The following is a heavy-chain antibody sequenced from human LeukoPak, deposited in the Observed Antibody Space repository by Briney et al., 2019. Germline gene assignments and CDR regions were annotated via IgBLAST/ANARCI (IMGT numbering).Heavy chain of an antibody. J-gene: IGHJ3*02. CDR3: AKDIVVVPAASDAFDI. CDR1: GFTFSSYS. Sequence: PGGSLRLSCAASGFTFSSYSMNWVRQAPGKGLEWVPSISGSGATIYYADSVKGRFTISRDNSKNTLYLQMNTLRAEDTAVYYCAKDIVVVPAASDAFDIWAQGTMVIVSS. V-gene: IGHV3-23*01. D-gene: IGHD2-2*01. CDR2: ISGSGATI.